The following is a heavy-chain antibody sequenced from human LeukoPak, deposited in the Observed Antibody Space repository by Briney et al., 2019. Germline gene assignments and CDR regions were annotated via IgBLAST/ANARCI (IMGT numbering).Heavy chain of an antibody. J-gene: IGHJ3*02. CDR1: GYTFMSHG. V-gene: IGHV1-2*02. D-gene: IGHD4-23*01. CDR2: INPHSGGA. Sequence: ASVKVSCKAYGYTFMSHGISWVRQAPGQGLEWMGWINPHSGGAVYAQGFQGRVTMTRDTSISTAYMELSRLRSDDTAVYYCVRFEDYGGNRDVFDIWGQGTMVTVYS. CDR3: VRFEDYGGNRDVFDI.